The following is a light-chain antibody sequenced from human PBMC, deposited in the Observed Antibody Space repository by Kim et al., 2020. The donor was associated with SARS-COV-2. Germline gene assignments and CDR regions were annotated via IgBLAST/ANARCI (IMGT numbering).Light chain of an antibody. CDR2: KAS. J-gene: IGKJ1*01. CDR1: QSISSW. Sequence: ASVGDRVTITCRASQSISSWLAWYQQKPGKAPKLLIYKASSLESGVPSRFSGSGSGTEFTLTISSLQPDDFATYYCQQYNRYSWTFGQGTKVDIK. V-gene: IGKV1-5*03. CDR3: QQYNRYSWT.